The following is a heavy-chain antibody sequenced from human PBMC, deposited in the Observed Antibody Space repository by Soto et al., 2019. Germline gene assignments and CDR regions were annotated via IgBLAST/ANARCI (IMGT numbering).Heavy chain of an antibody. CDR2: IHHSGCT. Sequence: QVQLQESGPGLVKPSGTLSLSCAVSGGSVSNKNWWRWVRQSPGNGLEWIGEIHHSGCTSYNPSLGSRATFSVDKSKNELSLRLNYVPAADTALYYVTKNSAYALDYWGLGILVTVAS. V-gene: IGHV4-4*02. CDR1: GGSVSNKNW. CDR3: TKNSAYALDY. D-gene: IGHD5-12*01. J-gene: IGHJ4*02.